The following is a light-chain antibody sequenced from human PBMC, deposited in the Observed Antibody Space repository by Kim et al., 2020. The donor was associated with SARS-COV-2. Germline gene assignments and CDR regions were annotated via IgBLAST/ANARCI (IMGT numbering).Light chain of an antibody. Sequence: KTVTISCPRSSGSIASNYVQGYQQRPGSAPTTVIYEDNQRPSGVPDRFSGSIDSSSNSASLTISGLKTEDEADYYCQSYDSSHLRVFGGGTQLTVL. J-gene: IGLJ3*02. V-gene: IGLV6-57*03. CDR2: EDN. CDR3: QSYDSSHLRV. CDR1: SGSIASNY.